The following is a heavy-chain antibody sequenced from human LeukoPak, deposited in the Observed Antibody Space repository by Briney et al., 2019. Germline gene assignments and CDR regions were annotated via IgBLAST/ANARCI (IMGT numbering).Heavy chain of an antibody. CDR2: ISSSSSYI. CDR1: GFTFSSYS. J-gene: IGHJ4*02. D-gene: IGHD4-17*01. CDR3: AREPVTNPKAAYYFDY. V-gene: IGHV3-21*01. Sequence: GGSLRLSCAASGFTFSSYSMNWVRQAPGKGLEWASSISSSSSYIYYADSVKGRFTISRDNAKNSLYLQMNSLRAEDTAVYYCAREPVTNPKAAYYFDYWGQGTLVTVSS.